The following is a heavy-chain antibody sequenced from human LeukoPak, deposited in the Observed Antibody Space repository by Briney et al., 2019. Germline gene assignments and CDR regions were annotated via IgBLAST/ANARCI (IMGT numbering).Heavy chain of an antibody. J-gene: IGHJ4*02. CDR2: ISAYNGNT. Sequence: ASVKVSCKASGYTFTSYGISWVRQAPGQGLEWMGWISAYNGNTNYAQKLQGRVTMTTDTSTSTAYMELRSLRSDDTAVYYCARDHRTSRPFDWPSIDYWGQGTLVTVSS. CDR1: GYTFTSYG. CDR3: ARDHRTSRPFDWPSIDY. D-gene: IGHD3-9*01. V-gene: IGHV1-18*01.